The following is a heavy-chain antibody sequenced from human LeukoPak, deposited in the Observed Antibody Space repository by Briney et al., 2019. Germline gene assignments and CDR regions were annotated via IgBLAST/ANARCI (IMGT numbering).Heavy chain of an antibody. CDR3: ARTYCSSTSCYTGGWFDP. D-gene: IGHD2-2*02. CDR2: MNPNSGNT. Sequence: GASVKVSCKASGYTFTSYEINWVRQATGQGLEWMGWMNPNSGNTGYAQKFQGRVTMTRNTSISTAYMELSSLRSEDTAVYYCARTYCSSTSCYTGGWFDPWGQGTLVTVSS. J-gene: IGHJ5*02. CDR1: GYTFTSYE. V-gene: IGHV1-8*01.